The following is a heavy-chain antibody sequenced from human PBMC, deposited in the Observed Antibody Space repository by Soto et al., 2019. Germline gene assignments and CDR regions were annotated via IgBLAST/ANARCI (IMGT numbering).Heavy chain of an antibody. V-gene: IGHV4-39*01. Sequence: SETLSLTCTVSGASISSGGYSWNWIRQHPGKGLEWIGSIYYSGSTYYNPSLKSRVTISVDTSKNQFSLKLSSVTAADTAVYYCASSYSGYDSAYYYMDVWGKGTTVTVSS. CDR3: ASSYSGYDSAYYYMDV. D-gene: IGHD5-12*01. CDR2: IYYSGST. J-gene: IGHJ6*03. CDR1: GASISSGGYS.